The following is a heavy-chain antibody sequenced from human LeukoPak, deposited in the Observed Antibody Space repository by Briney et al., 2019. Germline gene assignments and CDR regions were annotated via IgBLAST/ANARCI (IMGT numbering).Heavy chain of an antibody. D-gene: IGHD2-21*02. Sequence: GASVKVSCKASGYTFTGYYMHWVRQAPGQGLEWMGWIDPNSGGTNYAQKFQGRVTMTRDTSISTAYMELSRLRSDDTAVYYCARAPLCGGDCYSRGYYYYYYMDVWGKGTTVTISS. V-gene: IGHV1-2*02. J-gene: IGHJ6*03. CDR2: IDPNSGGT. CDR3: ARAPLCGGDCYSRGYYYYYYMDV. CDR1: GYTFTGYY.